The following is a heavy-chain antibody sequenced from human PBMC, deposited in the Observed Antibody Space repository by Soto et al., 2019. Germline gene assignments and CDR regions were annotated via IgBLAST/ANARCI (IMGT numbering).Heavy chain of an antibody. V-gene: IGHV4-59*01. CDR2: IYYSGST. CDR1: GGSISSYY. Sequence: PSETLSLTCTVSGGSISSYYWSWIRQPPGKGLEWIGYIYYSGSTNYNPSLKSRVTISVDTSKNQFSLKLSSVTAADTAVYYCARAESLYSSSWYGGGWFDPWGQGTLVIVSS. D-gene: IGHD6-13*01. CDR3: ARAESLYSSSWYGGGWFDP. J-gene: IGHJ5*02.